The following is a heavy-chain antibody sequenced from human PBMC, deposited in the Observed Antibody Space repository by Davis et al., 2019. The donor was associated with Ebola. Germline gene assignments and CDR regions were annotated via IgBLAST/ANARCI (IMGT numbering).Heavy chain of an antibody. V-gene: IGHV3-7*03. D-gene: IGHD3-3*01. CDR2: IKQDGSEK. CDR3: ARDIKGGRIFGVDPLGDY. CDR1: GFTFSSYW. Sequence: PGGSLRLSCAASGFTFSSYWMSWVRQAPGKGLEWVANIKQDGSEKYYVDSVKGRFTISRDNAKNSLYLQMNSLRAEDTAVYYCARDIKGGRIFGVDPLGDYWGQGTLVTVSS. J-gene: IGHJ4*02.